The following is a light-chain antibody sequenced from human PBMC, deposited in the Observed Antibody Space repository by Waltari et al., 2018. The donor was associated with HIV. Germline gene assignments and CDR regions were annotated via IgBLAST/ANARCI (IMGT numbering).Light chain of an antibody. CDR3: LLSCNGVVV. CDR2: DTR. V-gene: IGLV7-46*01. Sequence: QAVVTQEPSLTVSPGGTVTLTCASSSGAVTSGPFPSWFQRTPGQAPKTRIYDTRSRHSWTPARCSGALRGGKAALTLSGAQFEDEADYFCLLSCNGVVVFGGGTTLTVL. CDR1: SGAVTSGPF. J-gene: IGLJ2*01.